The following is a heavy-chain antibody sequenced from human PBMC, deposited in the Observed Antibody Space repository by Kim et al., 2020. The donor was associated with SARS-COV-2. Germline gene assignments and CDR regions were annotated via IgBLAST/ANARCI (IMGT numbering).Heavy chain of an antibody. V-gene: IGHV1-2*02. CDR1: GYTFTGYY. Sequence: ASVKVSCKASGYTFTGYYMHWVRQAPGQGLEWMGWINPNSGGTNYAQKFQGRVTMTRDTSISTAYMDLSRLRSDDTAVYYCARGGHKGAKVEGYNYGAYWGQGTLVTVSS. J-gene: IGHJ4*02. CDR2: INPNSGGT. CDR3: ARGGHKGAKVEGYNYGAY. D-gene: IGHD5-12*01.